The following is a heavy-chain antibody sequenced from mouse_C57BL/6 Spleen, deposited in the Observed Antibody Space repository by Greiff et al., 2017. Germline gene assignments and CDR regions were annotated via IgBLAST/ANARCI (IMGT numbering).Heavy chain of an antibody. V-gene: IGHV3-6*01. CDR1: GYSITSGYY. CDR3: ARGGITRGYFDV. CDR2: ISYDGSN. Sequence: VQLQQSGPGLVKPSQSLSLTCSVTGYSITSGYYWNWIRQFPGNKLEWMGYISYDGSNNYNPSLKNRISITRDTSKNQFFLKLNSVTTEDTATYYCARGGITRGYFDVWGTGTTVTVSS. D-gene: IGHD1-1*01. J-gene: IGHJ1*03.